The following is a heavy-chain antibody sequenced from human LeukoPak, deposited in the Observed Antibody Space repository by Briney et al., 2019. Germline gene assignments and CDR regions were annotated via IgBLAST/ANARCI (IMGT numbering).Heavy chain of an antibody. Sequence: ASVRVSCKASGYTFTSYYMHWVRQAPGQGLEWMGIINPSGGSTSYAQKFQGRVTMTRDTSTSTVYMELSSLRDEDTDVSYCARVSVTTLYYFYYSGQGTLVTVSS. CDR1: GYTFTSYY. D-gene: IGHD4-17*01. J-gene: IGHJ4*02. CDR3: ARVSVTTLYYFYY. V-gene: IGHV1-46*01. CDR2: INPSGGST.